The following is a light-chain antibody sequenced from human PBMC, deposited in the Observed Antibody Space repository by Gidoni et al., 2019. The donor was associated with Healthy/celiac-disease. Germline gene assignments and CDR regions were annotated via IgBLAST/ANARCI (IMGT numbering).Light chain of an antibody. Sequence: DIQMTQSPSSLSASVGDRVTITCRASQSISSYLNWYQQKPGKAPKLLIYAASSLQSGVPSRFSGSGSGTDFTLTISSLQPEDFATYYCQQSYSTPRSTFGHGTKLEI. CDR1: QSISSY. CDR3: QQSYSTPRST. CDR2: AAS. J-gene: IGKJ2*01. V-gene: IGKV1-39*01.